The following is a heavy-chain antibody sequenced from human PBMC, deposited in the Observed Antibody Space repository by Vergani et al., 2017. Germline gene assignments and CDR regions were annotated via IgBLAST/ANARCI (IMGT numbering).Heavy chain of an antibody. CDR1: GFTFSDYY. CDR3: ARTAARLWDYGDYGWFDP. D-gene: IGHD4-17*01. CDR2: ISSSGSTI. Sequence: QVQLVESGGGLVKPGGSLRLSCAASGFTFSDYYMSWIRQAPGKGLEWVSYISSSGSTIYYADPVKGRFTISRDNAKNSLYLQMNSLRAEDTAVYYCARTAARLWDYGDYGWFDPWGQGTLVTVAS. J-gene: IGHJ5*02. V-gene: IGHV3-11*01.